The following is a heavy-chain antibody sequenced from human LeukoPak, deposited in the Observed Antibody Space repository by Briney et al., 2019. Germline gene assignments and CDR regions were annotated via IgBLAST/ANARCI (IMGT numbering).Heavy chain of an antibody. CDR1: GGSFSGYY. Sequence: MSSETLSLTCAVYGGSFSGYYWSWIRQPPGKGLEWIGEINHSGSTNYNPSLKSRVTISVDTSKNQFSLKLSSVTAADTAVYYCARAPPLGAYYYDRSGYYYFDYWGQGTLGTVSS. V-gene: IGHV4-34*01. J-gene: IGHJ4*02. CDR2: INHSGST. CDR3: ARAPPLGAYYYDRSGYYYFDY. D-gene: IGHD3-22*01.